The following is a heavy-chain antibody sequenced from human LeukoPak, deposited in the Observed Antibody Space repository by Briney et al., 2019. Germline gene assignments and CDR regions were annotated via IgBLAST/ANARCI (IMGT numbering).Heavy chain of an antibody. CDR3: ARGQMAGY. J-gene: IGHJ4*02. Sequence: GGSLRLSCAASGFPFSSYWMSWVRQAPGKGLEWVANIKPDGSEKSYVDSVKGRFTISRDNARNSLYLQMNSLRAEDTAVYYCARGQMAGYWGQGTLVTVSS. V-gene: IGHV3-7*05. CDR2: IKPDGSEK. D-gene: IGHD5-24*01. CDR1: GFPFSSYW.